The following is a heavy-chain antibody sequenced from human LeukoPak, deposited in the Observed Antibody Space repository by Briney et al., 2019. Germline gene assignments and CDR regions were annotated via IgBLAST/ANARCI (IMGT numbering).Heavy chain of an antibody. CDR2: INHSGST. Sequence: SETLSLTCAVYGGSFSGYYWSWLRQPPGKGLEGLGEINHSGSTNYNPSRKSRLTISVDTSKNHFSLNLSSVTAADTAVYYCARGLRWNRYYFDYWGQGTLVTVSS. V-gene: IGHV4-34*01. CDR1: GGSFSGYY. CDR3: ARGLRWNRYYFDY. J-gene: IGHJ4*02. D-gene: IGHD2-21*01.